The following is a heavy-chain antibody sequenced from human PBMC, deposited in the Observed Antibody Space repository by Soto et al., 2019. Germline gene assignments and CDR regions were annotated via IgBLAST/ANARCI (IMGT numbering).Heavy chain of an antibody. Sequence: ASVKVSCKASGYTFTRYGIGWVRQAPGRGLEWMGWSSTYNGNTNYAQNFQGRVTMTTDTSTNTAYMEVRSLRSDDTAVYYCARAGTNFGVVTHFDPWGQGTLVTVSS. CDR3: ARAGTNFGVVTHFDP. V-gene: IGHV1-18*01. J-gene: IGHJ4*01. CDR2: SSTYNGNT. CDR1: GYTFTRYG. D-gene: IGHD3-3*01.